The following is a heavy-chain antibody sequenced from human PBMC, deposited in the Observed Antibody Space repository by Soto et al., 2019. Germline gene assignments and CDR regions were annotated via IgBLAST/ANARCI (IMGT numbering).Heavy chain of an antibody. J-gene: IGHJ6*02. V-gene: IGHV3-33*01. CDR3: ARAPFNYYGMDV. CDR1: GFTFSSYG. CDR2: IWYDGSNK. Sequence: TGGSLRLSCAASGFTFSSYGMHWVRQAPGKGLEWVAVIWYDGSNKYYADSVKGRFTISRDNSQNTLYLQMNSLRAEDTAVYYCARAPFNYYGMDVWGQGTTVTVSS.